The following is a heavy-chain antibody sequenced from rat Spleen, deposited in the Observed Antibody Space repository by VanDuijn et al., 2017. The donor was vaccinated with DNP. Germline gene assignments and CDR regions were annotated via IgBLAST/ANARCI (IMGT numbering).Heavy chain of an antibody. CDR1: GFTFSNYD. J-gene: IGHJ2*01. CDR3: ATHMYIRHYYLSTFDY. CDR2: ISYDGSST. Sequence: EVQLVESGGGLVQPGRSLKLSCAASGFTFSNYDMAWVRQAPKKGLEWVATISYDGSSTYYRDSVKGRFSLSRDNAKSTLYLQVNSLRSEDTATYYCATHMYIRHYYLSTFDYWGQGVVVTVSS. V-gene: IGHV5S10*01. D-gene: IGHD1-6*01.